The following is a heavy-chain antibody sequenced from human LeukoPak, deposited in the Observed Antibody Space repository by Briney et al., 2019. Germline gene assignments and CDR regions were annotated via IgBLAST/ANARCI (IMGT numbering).Heavy chain of an antibody. CDR2: IWYDGSNK. CDR3: ARGTNWNYFDH. CDR1: GSTFSSYG. J-gene: IGHJ4*02. V-gene: IGHV3-33*01. Sequence: GRSLRLSCGASGSTFSSYGMHWVRQAPGKGLEWVAVIWYDGSNKYYAASVKGRFTISRDNSANTLYLQMNSLRGEDTAVYYCARGTNWNYFDHWGQGTPVTVSS. D-gene: IGHD1-20*01.